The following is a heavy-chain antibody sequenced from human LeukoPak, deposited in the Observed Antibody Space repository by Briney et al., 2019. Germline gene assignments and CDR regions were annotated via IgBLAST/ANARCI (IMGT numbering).Heavy chain of an antibody. CDR3: ARLAINWFDP. Sequence: SSETLSLTCTVSGGSISSYYWSWIRQPPGKGLEWIGYIYYSGSTNYNPSLKSRVTISVDTSKNQFSLKLSSVTAADTAVYYCARLAINWFDPWGQGTLVTVSS. J-gene: IGHJ5*02. V-gene: IGHV4-59*08. CDR1: GGSISSYY. D-gene: IGHD3-9*01. CDR2: IYYSGST.